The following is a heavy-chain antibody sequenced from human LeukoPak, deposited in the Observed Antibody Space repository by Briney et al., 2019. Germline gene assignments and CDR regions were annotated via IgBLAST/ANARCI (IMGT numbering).Heavy chain of an antibody. CDR3: AREKKEEYSYGYLYYFDY. Sequence: PSQTLSLTCAVSGGSISSGGYSWSWIRQPPGKGLEWIGYIYHSGSTYYNPSLKSRVTISVDRSKNQFSLKLSSVTAADTAVYYCAREKKEEYSYGYLYYFDYWGQGTLVTVSS. CDR2: IYHSGST. D-gene: IGHD5-18*01. CDR1: GGSISSGGYS. V-gene: IGHV4-30-2*01. J-gene: IGHJ4*02.